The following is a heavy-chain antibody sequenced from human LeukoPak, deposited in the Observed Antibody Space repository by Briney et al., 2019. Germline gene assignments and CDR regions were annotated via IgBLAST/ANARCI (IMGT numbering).Heavy chain of an antibody. J-gene: IGHJ3*02. Sequence: GRSLRLSCAASGFTFSSYAMHWVRQAPGKGLEWVAVISYDGSNKYYAVSVKGRFTISRDNSKNTLYLQMNSLRAEDTAVYYCARDYDTDAFDIWGQGTMVTVSS. CDR3: ARDYDTDAFDI. D-gene: IGHD5-12*01. CDR2: ISYDGSNK. V-gene: IGHV3-30*01. CDR1: GFTFSSYA.